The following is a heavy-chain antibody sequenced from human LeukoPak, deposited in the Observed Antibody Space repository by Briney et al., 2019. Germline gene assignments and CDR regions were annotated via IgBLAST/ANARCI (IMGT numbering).Heavy chain of an antibody. D-gene: IGHD2-8*01. Sequence: PSETLSLTCTVSGGSMSNSYWTWIRQSPGKGLEWIAFIYYNGASDYNPSLWSRVTISIDTSRNQFSLSLRSVTAADTAVYYCAKDIGQINGRGWFDPWGQGTLVTVSS. J-gene: IGHJ5*02. CDR3: AKDIGQINGRGWFDP. V-gene: IGHV4-59*01. CDR1: GGSMSNSY. CDR2: IYYNGAS.